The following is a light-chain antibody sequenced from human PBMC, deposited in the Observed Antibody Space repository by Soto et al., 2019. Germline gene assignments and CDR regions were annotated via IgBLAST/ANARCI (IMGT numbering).Light chain of an antibody. Sequence: QSALTQPASVSGSPGQSVTISCTGITSAFGTYNLVSWYQQHSGKAPKLMIYEDIKRPSGVSSRFSGSRSDNTASLTIFELQPDDEADYYCYLRVNFITLFGGGTKLTVL. CDR1: TSAFGTYNL. CDR2: EDI. V-gene: IGLV2-23*01. J-gene: IGLJ3*02. CDR3: YLRVNFITL.